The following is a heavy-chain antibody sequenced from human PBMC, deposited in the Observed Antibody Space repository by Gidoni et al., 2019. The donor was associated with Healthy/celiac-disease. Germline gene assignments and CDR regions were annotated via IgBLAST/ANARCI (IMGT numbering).Heavy chain of an antibody. V-gene: IGHV1-2*02. CDR3: ARGPDIVVVPAAIVYYYYYYMDV. Sequence: VQLVQSGAAVTKPGASVKVSCKASGYTLTGYYMHWVRQAPGQGLEWMGWINPNSGGTNYAQKFQGRVTMTRDTSISTAYMELSRLRSDDTAVYYCARGPDIVVVPAAIVYYYYYYMDVWGKGTTVTVSS. D-gene: IGHD2-2*01. J-gene: IGHJ6*03. CDR1: GYTLTGYY. CDR2: INPNSGGT.